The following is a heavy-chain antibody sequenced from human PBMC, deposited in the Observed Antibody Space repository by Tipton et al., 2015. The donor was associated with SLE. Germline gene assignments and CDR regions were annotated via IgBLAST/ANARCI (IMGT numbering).Heavy chain of an antibody. D-gene: IGHD1-1*01. CDR3: AKTLAGATPGRYQSYWYFDL. J-gene: IGHJ2*01. CDR2: IYTSGKT. CDR1: GGAISSGGYY. Sequence: LRLSCTVSGGAISSGGYYWGWVRQPPGKGLEWVGRIYTSGKTVYNPSPRSRVTISRDLSNNRFSVNLSSVTASDTAVYYCAKTLAGATPGRYQSYWYFDLWGRGLRVIVSS. V-gene: IGHV4-61*02.